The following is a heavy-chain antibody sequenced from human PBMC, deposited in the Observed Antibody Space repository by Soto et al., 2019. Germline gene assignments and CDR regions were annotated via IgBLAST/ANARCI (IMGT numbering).Heavy chain of an antibody. Sequence: ASVKVSCKASGYTFTNYGISWVRQAPGQGLEWMGWINVYNGNTKYAQKVQGRVTMTTDTSTSTAYMELRSLRSDDTAVYYCARTRLQSAFDIWGQGTMVTVSS. D-gene: IGHD4-4*01. CDR2: INVYNGNT. V-gene: IGHV1-18*01. J-gene: IGHJ3*02. CDR3: ARTRLQSAFDI. CDR1: GYTFTNYG.